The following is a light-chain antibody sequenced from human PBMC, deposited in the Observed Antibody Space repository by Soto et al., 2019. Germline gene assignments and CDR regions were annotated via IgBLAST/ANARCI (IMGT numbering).Light chain of an antibody. CDR3: HQRQSWPRT. CDR2: QTS. V-gene: IGKV3-11*01. CDR1: QYINTR. Sequence: EIVLTQSPATLSSFPGDRVTLSCRASQYINTRLAWYQHRLGQAPRLLIYQTSLRAAGIPARFSASGSGTDFTLTISDVQPEDFALYYCHQRQSWPRTFAQGTKVDIK. J-gene: IGKJ1*01.